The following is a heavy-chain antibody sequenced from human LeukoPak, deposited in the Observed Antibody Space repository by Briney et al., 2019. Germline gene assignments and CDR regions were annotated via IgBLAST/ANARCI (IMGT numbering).Heavy chain of an antibody. D-gene: IGHD5-18*01. CDR2: IYSGGST. V-gene: IGHV3-66*01. CDR1: GFTVSSNY. Sequence: GGSLRLSCAASGFTVSSNYMSWVRQAPGKGLEWVSVIYSGGSTYYADSVKGRFTISRDNSKNALYLQMNSLRAGDTAVYYCAKDLGYSYGFAGFDYWGQGTLVTVSS. CDR3: AKDLGYSYGFAGFDY. J-gene: IGHJ4*02.